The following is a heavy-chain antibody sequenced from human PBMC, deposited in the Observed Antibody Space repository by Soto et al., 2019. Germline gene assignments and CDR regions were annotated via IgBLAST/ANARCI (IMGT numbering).Heavy chain of an antibody. J-gene: IGHJ3*01. D-gene: IGHD2-15*01. CDR3: VRSVLLDAADGLDL. CDR2: IHQDGSEK. Sequence: EMQLVESGGGSAQPGGSLRLSCVGSGFTFSTYWMTWFRQAPGKGLEWVANIHQDGSEKYYLDSVKGRFTISRDNAKNSLYLQMNSLRAEDTALYYCVRSVLLDAADGLDLWGHGTLVTVSS. CDR1: GFTFSTYW. V-gene: IGHV3-7*03.